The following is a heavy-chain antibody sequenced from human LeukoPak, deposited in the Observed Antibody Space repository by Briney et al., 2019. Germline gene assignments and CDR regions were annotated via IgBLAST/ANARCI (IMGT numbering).Heavy chain of an antibody. CDR3: ARESGDGGLDFDY. J-gene: IGHJ4*02. CDR2: IIPIFGTA. CDR1: GGTFSSYA. V-gene: IGHV1-69*06. D-gene: IGHD2-21*02. Sequence: SVKVSCKASGGTFSSYAISWVRQAPGQGLEWMGGIIPIFGTANYAQKFQGRVTITADKSTSTAYMELSSLRSEDTAVYYCARESGDGGLDFDYWGQGTLVTVSS.